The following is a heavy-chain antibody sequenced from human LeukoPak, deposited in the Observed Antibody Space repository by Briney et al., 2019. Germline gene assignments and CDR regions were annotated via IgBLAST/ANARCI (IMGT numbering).Heavy chain of an antibody. Sequence: GGSLRLSCAASGFTFSSYAMSWVRQAPGKGLEWVSAISGSGGSTYYADSVKGRFTISRGNSKNTLYLQMNSLRAEDTAVYYCAKPSYDILTGYRPFDYWGQGTLVTVSS. CDR3: AKPSYDILTGYRPFDY. V-gene: IGHV3-23*01. CDR1: GFTFSSYA. D-gene: IGHD3-9*01. J-gene: IGHJ4*02. CDR2: ISGSGGST.